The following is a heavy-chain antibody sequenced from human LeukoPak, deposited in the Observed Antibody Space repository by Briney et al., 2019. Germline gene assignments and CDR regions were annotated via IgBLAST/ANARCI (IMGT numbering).Heavy chain of an antibody. V-gene: IGHV4-31*03. CDR2: IYYSGST. CDR1: GGSISSGGYY. D-gene: IGHD3-10*01. Sequence: PSRTLSLTCTVSGGSISSGGYYWSWIRQHPGKGLEWIGYIYYSGSTYYNPSLKSRVTISVDTPKHQFSLKLSSVTAADTAVYYCARMGVVSYRITWGQGTLVTVSS. CDR3: ARMGVVSYRIT. J-gene: IGHJ4*02.